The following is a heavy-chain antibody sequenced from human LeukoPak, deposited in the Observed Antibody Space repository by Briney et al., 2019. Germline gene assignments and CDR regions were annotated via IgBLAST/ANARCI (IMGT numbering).Heavy chain of an antibody. CDR3: ATRESLLWFGELSRYYYMDV. D-gene: IGHD3-10*01. CDR2: INHSGST. J-gene: IGHJ6*03. CDR1: GGSISSYY. V-gene: IGHV4-34*01. Sequence: SETLSLTCTVSGGSISSYYWSWIRQPPGKGLEWIGEINHSGSTNYNPSLKSRVTISVDTSKNQFSLKLSSVTAADTAVYYCATRESLLWFGELSRYYYMDVWGKGTTVTVSS.